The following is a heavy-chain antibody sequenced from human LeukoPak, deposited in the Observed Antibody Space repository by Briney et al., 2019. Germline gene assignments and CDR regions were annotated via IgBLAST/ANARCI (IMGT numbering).Heavy chain of an antibody. V-gene: IGHV3-23*01. J-gene: IGHJ6*03. D-gene: IGHD5-18*01. Sequence: GGSLRLSCAASGFTFSSYAMSWVRQAPGKGLEWVSAISGSGGSTYYADSVKGRFTISRDNSENTLYLQMNSLRAEDTAVYYCAKAFGYSYGYYYYYYMDVWGKGTTVTVSS. CDR1: GFTFSSYA. CDR2: ISGSGGST. CDR3: AKAFGYSYGYYYYYYMDV.